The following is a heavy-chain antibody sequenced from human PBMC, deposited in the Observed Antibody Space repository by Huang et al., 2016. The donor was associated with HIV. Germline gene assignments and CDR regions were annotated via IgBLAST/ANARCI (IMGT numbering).Heavy chain of an antibody. CDR2: IRNVGMKK. V-gene: IGHV3-33*04. J-gene: IGHJ4*02. Sequence: VQLIESGGGVVQPGKSLRLSCATSGFILSNYGMHWVRQDPGKGLKWVAVIRNVGMKKKYADSVRGRFTVGRDNGNNTLFLQMRSLGVDDTAVYYCARGDYYDSSGYHPGYFDYWGQGILVTVSS. D-gene: IGHD3-22*01. CDR3: ARGDYYDSSGYHPGYFDY. CDR1: GFILSNYG.